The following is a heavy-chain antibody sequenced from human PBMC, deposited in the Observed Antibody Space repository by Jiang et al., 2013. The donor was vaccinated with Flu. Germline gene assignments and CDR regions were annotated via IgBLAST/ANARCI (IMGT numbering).Heavy chain of an antibody. D-gene: IGHD2-2*01. CDR1: GYSFTSYW. CDR3: ARPWGYCSSTSCFNAFDI. J-gene: IGHJ3*02. CDR2: IDPSDSYT. Sequence: GAEVKKPGESLRISCKGSGYSFTSYWISWVRQMPGKGLEWMGRIDPSDSYTNQSPSFQGHVTISADKSISTAYLQWSSLKASDTAMYYCARPWGYCSSTSCFNAFDIWGQGTMVTRLF. V-gene: IGHV5-10-1*01.